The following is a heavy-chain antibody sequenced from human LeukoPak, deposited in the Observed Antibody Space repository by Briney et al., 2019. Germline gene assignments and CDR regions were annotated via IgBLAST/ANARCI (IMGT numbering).Heavy chain of an antibody. CDR1: GGSITSSSYY. Sequence: SETLSLTCTVSGGSITSSSYYWGWIRQPPGKGLEWIGYIYDSGSTNYNPSLKSRVTISVDTSKNQFSLKLSSVTAADTAVFYCASLTTADAFDIWGQGTMVTVSS. J-gene: IGHJ3*02. D-gene: IGHD3-22*01. V-gene: IGHV4-61*05. CDR2: IYDSGST. CDR3: ASLTTADAFDI.